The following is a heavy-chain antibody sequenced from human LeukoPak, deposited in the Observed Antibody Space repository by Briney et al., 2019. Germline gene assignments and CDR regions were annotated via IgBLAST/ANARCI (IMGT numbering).Heavy chain of an antibody. J-gene: IGHJ5*02. CDR1: GFTFSSYW. CDR2: INSDGSST. Sequence: GGSLRLSCAASGFTFSSYWMHWVRQAPGKGLVWVSRINSDGSSTSYADSVKGRFTISRDNSKNTLYLQMNSLRAEDTAVYYCAKDNIAAAGTFWFDPWGQGTLVTVSS. V-gene: IGHV3-74*01. CDR3: AKDNIAAAGTFWFDP. D-gene: IGHD6-13*01.